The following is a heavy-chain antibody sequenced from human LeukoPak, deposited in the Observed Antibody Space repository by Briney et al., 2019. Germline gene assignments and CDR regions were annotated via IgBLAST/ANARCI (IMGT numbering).Heavy chain of an antibody. J-gene: IGHJ4*02. CDR3: ARGPYGSGTAYYFDY. CDR2: VYYSGST. CDR1: GGSISSNSYY. V-gene: IGHV4-61*01. Sequence: SETLSLTCTVSGGSISSNSYYWSWIRQPPGKGLEWIGYVYYSGSTNYNPSLKSRVTISVDTSKNQFSLKLSSVTAADTAVYYCARGPYGSGTAYYFDYWGQGTLVTVSS. D-gene: IGHD3-10*01.